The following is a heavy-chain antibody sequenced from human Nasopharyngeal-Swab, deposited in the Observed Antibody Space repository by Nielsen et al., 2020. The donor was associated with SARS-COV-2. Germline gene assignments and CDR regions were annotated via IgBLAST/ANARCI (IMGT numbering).Heavy chain of an antibody. CDR1: GFTFSDYY. V-gene: IGHV3-11*01. D-gene: IGHD3-22*01. CDR3: ARTYYYDSSGYYYVWFDP. Sequence: GESLKISCAASGFTFSDYYMSWIRQAPGKGVEWVSYISSSGSTIYYADSVKGRFTISRDNAKNSLYLQMNSLRAEDTAVYYCARTYYYDSSGYYYVWFDPWGQGTLVTVSS. J-gene: IGHJ5*02. CDR2: ISSSGSTI.